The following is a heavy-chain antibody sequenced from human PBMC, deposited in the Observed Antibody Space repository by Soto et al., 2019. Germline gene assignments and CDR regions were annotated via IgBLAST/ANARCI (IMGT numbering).Heavy chain of an antibody. Sequence: ASVKVSCKVSGYTLTELSMHWVRQAPGKGLEWMGGFDPEDGETIYAQKFQGRVTMTEDTSTDTAYMELSSLRSEDTAVYYCATATTVTTSLDYWGQGTLVTVSS. D-gene: IGHD4-17*01. CDR2: FDPEDGET. CDR3: ATATTVTTSLDY. CDR1: GYTLTELS. J-gene: IGHJ4*02. V-gene: IGHV1-24*01.